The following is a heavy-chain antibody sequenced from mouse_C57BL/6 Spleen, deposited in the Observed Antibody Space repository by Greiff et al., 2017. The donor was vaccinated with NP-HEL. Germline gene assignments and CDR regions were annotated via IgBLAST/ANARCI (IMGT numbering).Heavy chain of an antibody. CDR3: TRDDGNYVRY. D-gene: IGHD2-3*01. CDR2: ISSGGDYI. Sequence: EVKVVESGEGLVKPGGSLKLSCAASGFTFSSYAMSWVRQTPEKRLEWVAYISSGGDYIYYADTVKGRFTISRDNARNTLYLQMSSLKSEDTAMYYCTRDDGNYVRYWGQGTTLTVSS. J-gene: IGHJ2*01. V-gene: IGHV5-9-1*02. CDR1: GFTFSSYA.